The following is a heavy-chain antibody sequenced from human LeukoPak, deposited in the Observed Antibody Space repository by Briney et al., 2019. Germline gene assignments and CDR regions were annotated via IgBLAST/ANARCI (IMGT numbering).Heavy chain of an antibody. CDR1: GGTFSSYA. J-gene: IGHJ4*02. Sequence: SVKVSCKASGGTFSSYAISWVRQAPGQGLEWMGGIIPIFGTANYAQKFQGRVTITADESTSTAYMELSSLRSEDTAVYYCARGKKRWLQHYYFDYWGQGTLVTVSS. CDR3: ARGKKRWLQHYYFDY. CDR2: IIPIFGTA. D-gene: IGHD5-24*01. V-gene: IGHV1-69*13.